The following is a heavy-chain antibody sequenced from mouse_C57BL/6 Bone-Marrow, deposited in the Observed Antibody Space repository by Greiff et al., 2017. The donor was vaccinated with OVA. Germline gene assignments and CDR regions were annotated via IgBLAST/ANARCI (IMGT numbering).Heavy chain of an antibody. D-gene: IGHD1-1*01. CDR3: TSLYYGSTVFDY. V-gene: IGHV1-5*01. CDR2: IYPGNSDT. CDR1: GYTFTSYW. Sequence: VQLKQSGTVLARPGASVKMSCKTSGYTFTSYWMHWVKQRPGQGLEWIGAIYPGNSDTSYNQKFKGKAKLTAVTSASTAYMELSSLTNEDSAVYYCTSLYYGSTVFDYWGQGTTLTVSS. J-gene: IGHJ2*01.